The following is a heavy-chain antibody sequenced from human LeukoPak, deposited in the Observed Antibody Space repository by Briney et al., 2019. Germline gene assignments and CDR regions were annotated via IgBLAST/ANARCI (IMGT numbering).Heavy chain of an antibody. V-gene: IGHV1-8*01. CDR1: GYTITTYD. CDR2: MNPNSGNT. CDR3: ARPQRTYYYYYMDV. D-gene: IGHD6-25*01. Sequence: ASLKISSKASGYTITTYDINWVRQATGQGRAWMGWMNPNSGNTACAQKYQGRVTMTRNTSIITAYMELSSRRSEDTAVYYCARPQRTYYYYYMDVWGKGATVTVSS. J-gene: IGHJ6*03.